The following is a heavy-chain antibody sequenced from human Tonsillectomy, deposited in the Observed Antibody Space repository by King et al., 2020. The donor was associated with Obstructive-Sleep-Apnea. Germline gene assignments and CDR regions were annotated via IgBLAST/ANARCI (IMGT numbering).Heavy chain of an antibody. CDR3: ASFPSDFDY. CDR2: ISAYNGNT. CDR1: GYTFTSYG. V-gene: IGHV1-18*04. J-gene: IGHJ4*02. Sequence: QLVQSGAEVKKPGASVKVSCKASGYTFTSYGISWVLQAPEQGLQWMGWISAYNGNTNYEQKLKGRVTMTTDTSTSTAYMELRSLRSDDTAVYYCASFPSDFDYWGQGTLVTVSS.